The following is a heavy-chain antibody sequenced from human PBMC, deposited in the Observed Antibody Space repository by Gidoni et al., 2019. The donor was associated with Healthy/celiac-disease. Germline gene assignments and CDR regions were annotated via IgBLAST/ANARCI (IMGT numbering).Heavy chain of an antibody. J-gene: IGHJ4*02. Sequence: QVHLVQSGAEVKTPGSSVKVSCTASGCTFSSYAISWVRQAPGPGLEWMGGIIPIFGTANYAQKFQGRVTITADESTSTAYMELSSLRSEDTAVYYCATLAENWNSPDYWGQGTLVTVSS. CDR1: GCTFSSYA. CDR3: ATLAENWNSPDY. CDR2: IIPIFGTA. V-gene: IGHV1-69*01. D-gene: IGHD1-7*01.